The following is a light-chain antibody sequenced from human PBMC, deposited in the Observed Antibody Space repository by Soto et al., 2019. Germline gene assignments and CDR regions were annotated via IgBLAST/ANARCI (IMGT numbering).Light chain of an antibody. Sequence: QSVLTQPPSVSGAPWQRVLISCTVSISNIGACYDVHWYQHLPGTAPKLLIYGNVNRPSGVPDRFSGSKSGTSASLAITGLQAEDEADYYCQSYDRSLSGYVFGTGTKVNVL. CDR2: GNV. CDR1: ISNIGACYD. V-gene: IGLV1-40*01. J-gene: IGLJ1*01. CDR3: QSYDRSLSGYV.